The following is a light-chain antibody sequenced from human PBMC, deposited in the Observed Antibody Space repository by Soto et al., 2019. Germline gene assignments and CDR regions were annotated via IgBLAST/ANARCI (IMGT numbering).Light chain of an antibody. V-gene: IGLV2-14*01. CDR2: EVI. CDR1: SSDIGHYNY. J-gene: IGLJ2*01. Sequence: QSVLTQPASVSGSPGQSITVSCTGTSSDIGHYNYVSWYQQHPGKAPKLMIYEVIHRPSGVSNRFSGSKSGNTASLTISGLRAEDEADYYCSSYTTTSTLGIFGGGTKLTVL. CDR3: SSYTTTSTLGI.